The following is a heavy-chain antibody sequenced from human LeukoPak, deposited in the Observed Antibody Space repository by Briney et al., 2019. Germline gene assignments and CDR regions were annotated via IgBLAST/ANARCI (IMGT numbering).Heavy chain of an antibody. CDR2: ISYDGSEK. V-gene: IGHV3-30-3*01. CDR1: GCTFSTYA. Sequence: GGSLRLSCAAAGCTFSTYAMHWVRQAPGKGLEWVAVISYDGSEKYYADSVKGRFTISRDNSKNTLYLQMNSLRAEDTAVYYCARERTGNFDYWGQGTLVTVSS. J-gene: IGHJ4*02. D-gene: IGHD3-10*01. CDR3: ARERTGNFDY.